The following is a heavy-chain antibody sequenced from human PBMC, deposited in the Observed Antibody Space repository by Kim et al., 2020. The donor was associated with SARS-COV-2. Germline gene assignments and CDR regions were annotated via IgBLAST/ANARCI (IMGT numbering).Heavy chain of an antibody. CDR2: ISGSGDST. J-gene: IGHJ4*02. V-gene: IGHV3-23*01. CDR3: VEVGAAGY. Sequence: GGSLRLSCAASGFTFSSHAMSWVRQAPGKGVEWVSSISGSGDSTYYADSVKGRFTISRDNSKNTLSLQMNSLRADDTAVYYCVEVGAAGYWGQGTLVTVSS. CDR1: GFTFSSHA. D-gene: IGHD1-26*01.